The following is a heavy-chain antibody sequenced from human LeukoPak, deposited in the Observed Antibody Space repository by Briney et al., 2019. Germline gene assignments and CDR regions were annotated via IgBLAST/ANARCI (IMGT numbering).Heavy chain of an antibody. V-gene: IGHV4-34*01. CDR3: ARDKGRITMVRGVFDY. J-gene: IGHJ4*02. Sequence: PSETLSLTCAVYGGSFSGYYWSWIRQPPGKGLEWIGEINHSESTNYNPSLKSRVTISVDTSKNQFSLKLSSVTAADTAVYYCARDKGRITMVRGVFDYWGQGTLVTVSS. CDR2: INHSEST. D-gene: IGHD3-10*01. CDR1: GGSFSGYY.